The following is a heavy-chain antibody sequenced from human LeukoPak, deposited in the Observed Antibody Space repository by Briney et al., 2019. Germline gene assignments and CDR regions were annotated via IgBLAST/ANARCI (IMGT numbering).Heavy chain of an antibody. D-gene: IGHD3-22*01. J-gene: IGHJ5*02. CDR2: INHSGST. CDR3: ARVVVMDWFDP. Sequence: SGTLSLTCAVYGGSFSGYYWSWIRQPPGKGLGWIGEINHSGSTNYNPSLKSRVTISVDTSKNQFSLKLSSVTAADTAVYYCARVVVMDWFDPWGQGTLVTVSS. V-gene: IGHV4-34*01. CDR1: GGSFSGYY.